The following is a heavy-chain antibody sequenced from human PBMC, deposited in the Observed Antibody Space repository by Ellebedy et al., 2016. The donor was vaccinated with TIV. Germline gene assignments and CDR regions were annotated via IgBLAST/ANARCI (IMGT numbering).Heavy chain of an antibody. CDR1: GFTFSNYW. V-gene: IGHV3-7*01. D-gene: IGHD6-19*01. Sequence: GGSLRLSCAASGFTFSNYWMNWVRQAPGKGLEWVANIKQDGSEKYYVDSVEGRFAISRDNAKNSLYLQMNSLTDEYTAVYYCERDQWLGRAYYFDSWGQGTLVTVSS. CDR3: ERDQWLGRAYYFDS. CDR2: IKQDGSEK. J-gene: IGHJ4*02.